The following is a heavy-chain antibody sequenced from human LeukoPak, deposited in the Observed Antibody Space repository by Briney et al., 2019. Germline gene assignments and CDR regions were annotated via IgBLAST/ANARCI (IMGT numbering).Heavy chain of an antibody. J-gene: IGHJ5*02. D-gene: IGHD3-3*01. CDR3: AKDQNRYYDFWSGYRKDT. CDR2: IRYDGSNK. CDR1: GFTFSSYG. V-gene: IGHV3-30*02. Sequence: GGSLRLSCAASGFTFSSYGMHWVRQAPGKGLEWVAFIRYDGSNKYYADSVKRRFPISRDNPKNTLYLQMNSLKAEDTAVYYCAKDQNRYYDFWSGYRKDTWGQGTLVTVSS.